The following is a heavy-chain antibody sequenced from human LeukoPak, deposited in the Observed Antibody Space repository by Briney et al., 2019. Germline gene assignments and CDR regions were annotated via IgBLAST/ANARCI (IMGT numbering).Heavy chain of an antibody. Sequence: ASVKVSCKVSGYTLTELSMHWVRQAPGKGLEWMGGFDPEDGETIYAQKFQGRVTMTEDTSTDTAYMELSSLRSEDTAVYYCALYYYGSGSYYPTYYFDYWGQGTLVTVSS. J-gene: IGHJ4*02. CDR3: ALYYYGSGSYYPTYYFDY. D-gene: IGHD3-10*01. CDR2: FDPEDGET. V-gene: IGHV1-24*01. CDR1: GYTLTELS.